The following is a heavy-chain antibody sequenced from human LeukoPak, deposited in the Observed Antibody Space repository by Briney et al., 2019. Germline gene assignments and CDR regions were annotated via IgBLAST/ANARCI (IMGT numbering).Heavy chain of an antibody. Sequence: GASVKVSCKASGYAFIRYPIIWVRQAPGQGLEWMGWISTYNGDTTYAQKFQDRVSMTTDTSTGTASMGLRSLRSDDTAVYYCARERDTVLAPYFDYWGQGTLVTVSP. V-gene: IGHV1-18*01. CDR1: GYAFIRYP. J-gene: IGHJ4*02. CDR3: ARERDTVLAPYFDY. D-gene: IGHD3-3*01. CDR2: ISTYNGDT.